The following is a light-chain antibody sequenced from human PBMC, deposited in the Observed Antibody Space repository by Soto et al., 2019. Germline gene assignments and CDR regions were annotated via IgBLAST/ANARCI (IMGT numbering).Light chain of an antibody. CDR3: QQYGSSPTWT. CDR1: QSVSSSY. J-gene: IGKJ1*01. CDR2: GAS. Sequence: EIVLTQSPGTLSLSPGERATPSCRASQSVSSSYLAWYQQKPGQAPRLLIYGASSRAIGIPDRFSGSGSGTDFTLTISRLEPEDFAVYYCQQYGSSPTWTFGQGTKVDIK. V-gene: IGKV3-20*01.